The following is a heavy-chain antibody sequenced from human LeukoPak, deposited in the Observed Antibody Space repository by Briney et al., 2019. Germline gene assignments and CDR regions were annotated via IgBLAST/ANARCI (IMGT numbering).Heavy chain of an antibody. J-gene: IGHJ5*02. CDR1: GFILSDYW. V-gene: IGHV3-7*01. CDR3: PRSSAYSFGP. D-gene: IGHD5-18*01. CDR2: INEDGSVK. Sequence: GGSLRLSCAASGFILSDYWMTWVRQAPGKGLEWLTNINEDGSVKHYVDSVKGRFTISRDNAKRSLYLQMNSLRGEDTAVYYCPRSSAYSFGPWGQGTLVTVSS.